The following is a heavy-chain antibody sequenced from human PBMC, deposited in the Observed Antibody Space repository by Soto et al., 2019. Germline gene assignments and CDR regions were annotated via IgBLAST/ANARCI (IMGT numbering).Heavy chain of an antibody. CDR2: VYYSGST. J-gene: IGHJ4*02. V-gene: IGHV4-39*01. Sequence: SETLSLTCTVSGGSVISSSYYWVLVRQPPGKGLEWIGSVYYSGSTYYNPSLESRVTISVDKSKNQFSLKLMSLSAADTAVYYCGRLEGLATMSYYFDYWGQGALITVSS. CDR3: GRLEGLATMSYYFDY. D-gene: IGHD3-9*01. CDR1: GGSVISSSYY.